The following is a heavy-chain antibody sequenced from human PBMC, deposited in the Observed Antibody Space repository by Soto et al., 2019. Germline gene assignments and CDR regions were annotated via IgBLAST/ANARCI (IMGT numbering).Heavy chain of an antibody. CDR3: AKDSGHSDFGVLIHAFDV. CDR2: VSASDFST. V-gene: IGHV3-23*01. D-gene: IGHD3-3*01. CDR1: GFPLNSYA. Sequence: EVQLLESGGGLVQPGGSLRLSCEASGFPLNSYAMTWVRQAPGQGLEWVSTVSASDFSTYYADSVKGRFTISRDNSKNTLYLQMNSLTAEDTAVYYCAKDSGHSDFGVLIHAFDVWGQGSRVTVSS. J-gene: IGHJ3*01.